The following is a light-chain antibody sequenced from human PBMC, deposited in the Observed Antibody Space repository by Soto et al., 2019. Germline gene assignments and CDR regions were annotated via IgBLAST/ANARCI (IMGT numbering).Light chain of an antibody. Sequence: PSTLSASVGDRVTITCRASQTISHWLAWYQQKPGEAPKLLIFDASSLENGVPSRFSGSGSGTEFTLTITGLQPDDFATYYCQQYNTYWTFGQGTKVDIK. CDR3: QQYNTYWT. V-gene: IGKV1-5*01. CDR1: QTISHW. CDR2: DAS. J-gene: IGKJ1*01.